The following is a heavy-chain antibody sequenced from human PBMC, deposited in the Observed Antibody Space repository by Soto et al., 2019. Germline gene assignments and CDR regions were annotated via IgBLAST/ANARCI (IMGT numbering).Heavy chain of an antibody. CDR2: ISYDGNNK. V-gene: IGHV3-30*09. CDR1: TFTFSNYA. CDR3: ARASRYCTNGVCLGDFDY. J-gene: IGHJ4*02. Sequence: HVQLVESGGGVVQPGRSLGLSCAASTFTFSNYAIHWVRQAPGKGLEWVAHISYDGNNKYYADSVKGRFAISRDNSKNTLYLQMTNLSTEDTAVYYCARASRYCTNGVCLGDFDYWGQGTLVTVSS. D-gene: IGHD2-8*01.